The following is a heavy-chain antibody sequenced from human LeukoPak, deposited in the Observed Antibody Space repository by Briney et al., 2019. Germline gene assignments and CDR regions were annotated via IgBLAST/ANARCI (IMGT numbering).Heavy chain of an antibody. Sequence: VASVKVSCKASGYTFTGYYMHWVRQAPGHGLEWLGWINPNSGGTNYAQKFQGRVTMTRDTSISTAYMELSRLRSDDTAVYYCASEDFNYYDSSGYYVFGWFDPWGQGTLVTVSS. CDR3: ASEDFNYYDSSGYYVFGWFDP. CDR1: GYTFTGYY. CDR2: INPNSGGT. V-gene: IGHV1-2*02. J-gene: IGHJ5*02. D-gene: IGHD3-22*01.